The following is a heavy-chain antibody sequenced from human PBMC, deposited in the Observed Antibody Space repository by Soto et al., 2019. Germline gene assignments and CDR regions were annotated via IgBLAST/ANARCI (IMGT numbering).Heavy chain of an antibody. CDR1: GGSFNDYY. D-gene: IGHD6-13*01. J-gene: IGHJ6*03. Sequence: SETLSLTCAVYGGSFNDYYWSWIRQSPGKGLEWIGEINHSGSTNYNPSLKSRVTISVDTSKNQFSLKLNSVTAADTAVYYCARNGHSIAAAGNPVYYYYMDVWGKGTTVTVSS. CDR2: INHSGST. CDR3: ARNGHSIAAAGNPVYYYYMDV. V-gene: IGHV4-34*01.